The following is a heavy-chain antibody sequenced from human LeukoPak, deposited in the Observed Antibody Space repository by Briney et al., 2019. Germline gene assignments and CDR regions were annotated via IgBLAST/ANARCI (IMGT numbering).Heavy chain of an antibody. J-gene: IGHJ4*02. D-gene: IGHD6-13*01. Sequence: PGGSLRLSCAGSGFIFNNYAMHWVRQPPGKGLEWVSGISWNSGSIDYADSVKGRFTISRDNAKNSLYLQMNSLRAEDTAVYYCARDAPNAYSSSWSGHFDYWGQGTLVTVSS. CDR3: ARDAPNAYSSSWSGHFDY. CDR2: ISWNSGSI. CDR1: GFIFNNYA. V-gene: IGHV3-9*01.